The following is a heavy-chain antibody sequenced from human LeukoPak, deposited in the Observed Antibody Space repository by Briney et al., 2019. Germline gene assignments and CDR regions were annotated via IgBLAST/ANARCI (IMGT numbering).Heavy chain of an antibody. CDR2: INPSGGST. Sequence: ASVKVSCKASGYTFTSYYMHWVRQAPGQGLEWMGIINPSGGSTSYAQKFQGRVTMTRDTSTSTVYMELSSLRSEDTAVYYCARDPAVAGKEDYYYMDVWGKGTTVTVSS. CDR1: GYTFTSYY. D-gene: IGHD6-19*01. V-gene: IGHV1-46*01. CDR3: ARDPAVAGKEDYYYMDV. J-gene: IGHJ6*03.